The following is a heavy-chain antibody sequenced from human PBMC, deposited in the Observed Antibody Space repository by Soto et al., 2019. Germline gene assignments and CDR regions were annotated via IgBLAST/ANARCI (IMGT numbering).Heavy chain of an antibody. J-gene: IGHJ4*02. Sequence: ASVKVSFKASGYTFTSYGISWLRQASEQGLEWMGWISAYNGNTNYPQKFQGRVTMTTDTSTSTAYMELRSLRSDDTAVYYCARQKYYYDTSGYFMPDYWGQGTQVTVSS. CDR1: GYTFTSYG. D-gene: IGHD3-22*01. V-gene: IGHV1-18*04. CDR3: ARQKYYYDTSGYFMPDY. CDR2: ISAYNGNT.